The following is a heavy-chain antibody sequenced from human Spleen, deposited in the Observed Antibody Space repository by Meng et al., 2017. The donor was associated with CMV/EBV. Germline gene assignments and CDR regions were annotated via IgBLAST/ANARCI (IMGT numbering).Heavy chain of an antibody. CDR3: ARASIAAQINWFDP. V-gene: IGHV4-34*01. CDR1: GGSFSGYY. D-gene: IGHD6-6*01. Sequence: QGQLKHWGAGLLKPSDTLSLTVAVYGGSFSGYYWSWIRQPPGKGLEWIGYIYYSGSTYYNPSLKSRVTISVDTSKNQFSLKLSSVTAADTAVYYCARASIAAQINWFDPWGQGTLVTVSS. CDR2: IYYSGST. J-gene: IGHJ5*02.